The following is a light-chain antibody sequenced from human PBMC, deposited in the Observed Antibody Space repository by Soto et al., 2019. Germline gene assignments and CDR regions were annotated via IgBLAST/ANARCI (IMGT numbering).Light chain of an antibody. Sequence: QSALTQPASVSGSPGQSIPISCTGTNSDVGGYNYVSWYQQHPGKAPKLMIYEVYNRPSGVPNRFSGSKSGNTASLTISGLQAEDEADYYCSSYASSNTYVFGTGTKLTVL. CDR1: NSDVGGYNY. CDR3: SSYASSNTYV. V-gene: IGLV2-14*01. J-gene: IGLJ1*01. CDR2: EVY.